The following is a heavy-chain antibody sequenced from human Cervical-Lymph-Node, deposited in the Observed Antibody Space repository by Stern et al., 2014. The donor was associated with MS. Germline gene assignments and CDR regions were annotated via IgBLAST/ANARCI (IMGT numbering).Heavy chain of an antibody. J-gene: IGHJ4*02. D-gene: IGHD6-6*01. V-gene: IGHV1-69*01. Sequence: QVQLVQSVSEKKRPGSSVKVSCKASGGTFSSFAISWVRQAPGPGLEWMGGIVPVFGSANYAEKFQGRVTITADESTSTAYMELSNLRSEDTAVYYCARGTFIAAPYFDYWGQGTLVTVSS. CDR3: ARGTFIAAPYFDY. CDR2: IVPVFGSA. CDR1: GGTFSSFA.